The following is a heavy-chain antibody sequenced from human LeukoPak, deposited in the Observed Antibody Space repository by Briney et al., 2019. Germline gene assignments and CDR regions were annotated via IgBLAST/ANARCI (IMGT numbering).Heavy chain of an antibody. D-gene: IGHD2-21*01. CDR1: GGSFSDYY. CDR2: INHSGST. J-gene: IGHJ4*02. Sequence: SETLSLTCAVYGGSFSDYYWSWIRQPPGKGLEWIGEINHSGSTNYIPSLKRRVTMSVDTSKNQFSLKLSSVTAADTAVYYCARLKYGPTDYWGQGTLVTVSS. CDR3: ARLKYGPTDY. V-gene: IGHV4-34*01.